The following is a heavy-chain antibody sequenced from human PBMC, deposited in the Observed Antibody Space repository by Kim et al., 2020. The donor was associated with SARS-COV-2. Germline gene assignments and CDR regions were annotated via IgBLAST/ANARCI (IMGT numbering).Heavy chain of an antibody. J-gene: IGHJ4*02. CDR1: GFIFSRYS. CDR3: ARDSGSSGWTPSNPFES. CDR2: IDPSSDTR. V-gene: IGHV3-48*01. D-gene: IGHD6-19*01. Sequence: GGSLRLSCAASGFIFSRYSLNWVRQAPGKGLEWVSYIDPSSDTRYYADSVKGRFTISRDNAKKSLYLHMNILRGEDTAVYYCARDSGSSGWTPSNPFESWGQGTLVTVSS.